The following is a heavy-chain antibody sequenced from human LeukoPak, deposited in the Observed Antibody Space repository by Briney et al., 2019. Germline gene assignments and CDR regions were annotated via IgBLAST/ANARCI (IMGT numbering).Heavy chain of an antibody. J-gene: IGHJ6*02. V-gene: IGHV3-74*01. Sequence: PGGSLRLSCAASGFTFSSYWMHWVRQAPGKGLVWVSRINSDGSSTSYADSVKGRFTISRGNAKNTLYLQMNSLRAEDTAVYYCASPYYYDSSGPYYYGMDVWGQGTTVTVSS. CDR3: ASPYYYDSSGPYYYGMDV. D-gene: IGHD3-22*01. CDR1: GFTFSSYW. CDR2: INSDGSST.